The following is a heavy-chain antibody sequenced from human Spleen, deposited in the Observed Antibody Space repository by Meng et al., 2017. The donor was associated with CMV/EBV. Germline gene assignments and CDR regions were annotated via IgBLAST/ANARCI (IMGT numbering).Heavy chain of an antibody. J-gene: IGHJ4*02. CDR2: IIPVLGVT. D-gene: IGHD6-19*01. Sequence: SGGPFTDYSFSWVRRSPGQGLEFMGRIIPVLGVTTYAQKFEGRVTITADKSTSTAYMKLSRLRSEDTAVYYCTRVGPLSSGWYEGYWGQGTLVTVSS. V-gene: IGHV1-69*04. CDR1: GGPFTDYS. CDR3: TRVGPLSSGWYEGY.